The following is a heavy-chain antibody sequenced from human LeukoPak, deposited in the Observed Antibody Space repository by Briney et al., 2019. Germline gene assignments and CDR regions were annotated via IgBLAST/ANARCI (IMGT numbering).Heavy chain of an antibody. J-gene: IGHJ3*02. CDR2: INHSGST. CDR3: AKSRDGYNPMSGAFNAPIDAFDI. V-gene: IGHV4-34*01. CDR1: GGSFSGYY. D-gene: IGHD5-24*01. Sequence: SETLSLTCAVYGGSFSGYYWSWIRQPPGKGLEWIGEINHSGSTNYNPSLKSRVTISVDTSKNQFSLKLSSVTAADTAVYYCAKSRDGYNPMSGAFNAPIDAFDIWGQGTMVTVSS.